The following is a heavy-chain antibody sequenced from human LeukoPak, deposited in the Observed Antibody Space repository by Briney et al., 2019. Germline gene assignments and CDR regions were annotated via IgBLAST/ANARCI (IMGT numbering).Heavy chain of an antibody. D-gene: IGHD2-2*01. Sequence: ASVKVSCKASGYTFTSYGISWVRQAPGQGLEWMGWISAYNGNTNYAQKLQGRVTMTTDTSTSTAYMELRSLRSDDTAVYYCARDIGDIVVVPAASDYWGQGTLVTVSS. V-gene: IGHV1-18*01. CDR2: ISAYNGNT. CDR1: GYTFTSYG. CDR3: ARDIGDIVVVPAASDY. J-gene: IGHJ4*02.